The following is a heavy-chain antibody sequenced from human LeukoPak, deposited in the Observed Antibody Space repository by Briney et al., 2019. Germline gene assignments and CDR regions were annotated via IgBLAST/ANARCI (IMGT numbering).Heavy chain of an antibody. V-gene: IGHV4-61*08. J-gene: IGHJ4*02. CDR1: GGSISSGDYY. D-gene: IGHD3-3*01. Sequence: SQTLSLTCTVSGGSISSGDYYWSWIRQPPGKGLEWIGYIYYSGSTNYNPSLKSRVTISVDTSKNQFSLKLSSVTAADTAVYYCARTNYDFWSGYYPPFDYWGQGTLVTVSS. CDR3: ARTNYDFWSGYYPPFDY. CDR2: IYYSGST.